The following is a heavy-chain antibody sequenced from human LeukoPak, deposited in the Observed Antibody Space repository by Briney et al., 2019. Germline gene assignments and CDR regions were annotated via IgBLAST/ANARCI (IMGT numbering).Heavy chain of an antibody. J-gene: IGHJ6*02. Sequence: PGGSLRLSCAASGFTFSSYAMSWVRQAPGKGLEWVAFIRYDGSNKYYADSVKGRFTISRDNSKNTLYLQMNSLRAEDTAVYYCAKDGGYYYGMDVWGQGTTVTVSS. CDR3: AKDGGYYYGMDV. CDR2: IRYDGSNK. V-gene: IGHV3-30*02. CDR1: GFTFSSYA.